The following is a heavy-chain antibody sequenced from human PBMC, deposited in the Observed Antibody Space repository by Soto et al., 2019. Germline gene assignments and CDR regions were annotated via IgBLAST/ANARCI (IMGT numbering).Heavy chain of an antibody. CDR3: ARDEEISSSWYFDWFDP. J-gene: IGHJ5*02. Sequence: ASVKVSCKASGYTFTGYYMHWVRQAPGQGLEWMGWINPNSGGTNYAQKSQGRVTMTRDTSISTAYMELSRLRSDDTAVYYCARDEEISSSWYFDWFDPWGQGTLVTVSS. V-gene: IGHV1-2*02. D-gene: IGHD6-13*01. CDR1: GYTFTGYY. CDR2: INPNSGGT.